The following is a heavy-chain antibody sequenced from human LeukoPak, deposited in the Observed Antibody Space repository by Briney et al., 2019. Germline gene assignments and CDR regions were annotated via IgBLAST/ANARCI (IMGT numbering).Heavy chain of an antibody. V-gene: IGHV4-31*03. CDR2: IYYSGST. J-gene: IGHJ4*02. Sequence: SETLSLTCTVSGGSISSGGYYWSWIRQHPGKGLEWIGYIYYSGSTYYNPSLKSRVTIPVDTSKNQFSLKLSSVTAADTAVYYCARAVTTTTHPKFDYWGQGTLVTVSS. D-gene: IGHD4-17*01. CDR1: GGSISSGGYY. CDR3: ARAVTTTTHPKFDY.